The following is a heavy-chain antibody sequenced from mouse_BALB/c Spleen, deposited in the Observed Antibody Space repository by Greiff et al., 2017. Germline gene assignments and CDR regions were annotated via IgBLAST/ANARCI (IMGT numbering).Heavy chain of an antibody. V-gene: IGHV7-3*02. J-gene: IGHJ3*01. Sequence: EVQLVESGGGLVQPGGSLRLSCATSGFTFTDYSMRWVRQPPGKALEWLGFIRNKANGYTTEYSASVKGRFTISRDNSQSILYLQMNTLRAEDSATYDCARDTLPSYYGSSYPAWFAYWGQGTRVTVSA. CDR3: ARDTLPSYYGSSYPAWFAY. CDR1: GFTFTDYS. CDR2: IRNKANGYTT. D-gene: IGHD1-1*01.